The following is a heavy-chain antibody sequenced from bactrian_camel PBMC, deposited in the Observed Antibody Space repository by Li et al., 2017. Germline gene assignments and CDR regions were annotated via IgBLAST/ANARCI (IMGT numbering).Heavy chain of an antibody. Sequence: VQLVESGGGSVQHGGSLRLSCAVSGDTSNGCSMDWFRQAAGKEREWVSSISFDGTPMYADSVEGRFTISHDNNKNTLYLQMNDLKPEDTAMYYCAARGGRGTCLGRIAYGNDYRGPGTQVTVS. D-gene: IGHD5*01. J-gene: IGHJ4*01. CDR1: GDTSNGCS. CDR3: AARGGRGTCLGRIAYGNDY. CDR2: ISFDGTP. V-gene: IGHV3S68*01.